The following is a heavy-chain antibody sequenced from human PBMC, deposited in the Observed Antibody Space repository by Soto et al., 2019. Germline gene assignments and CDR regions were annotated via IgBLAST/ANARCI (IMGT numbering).Heavy chain of an antibody. V-gene: IGHV1-69*01. Sequence: QVQLVQSGAEVKKPWSSVKVSCKASGGTFSSYSISWVRQAPGQGLEWMGGIIPIFGTANYAQKFQGRVTITADESTSTAYMELSSLRSEDTAVYYCAIEYSSSPPYYPIGYWGQGTLVTVSS. CDR2: IIPIFGTA. CDR1: GGTFSSYS. J-gene: IGHJ4*02. CDR3: AIEYSSSPPYYPIGY. D-gene: IGHD6-6*01.